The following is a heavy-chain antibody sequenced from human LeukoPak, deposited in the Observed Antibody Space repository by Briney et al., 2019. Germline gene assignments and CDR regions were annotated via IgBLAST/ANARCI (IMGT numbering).Heavy chain of an antibody. D-gene: IGHD5-12*01. CDR2: ISSSSSTI. J-gene: IGHJ4*02. CDR1: GFTFSSYS. CDR3: ARVSEAGGYSGYDSTHGWNYFDY. V-gene: IGHV3-48*04. Sequence: PGGSLRLSCAASGFTFSSYSMNWVRQAPGKGLEWVSYISSSSSTIYYADSVKGRFTISRDNAKNSLYLQMNSLRAEDTAVYYCARVSEAGGYSGYDSTHGWNYFDYWGQGTLVTVSS.